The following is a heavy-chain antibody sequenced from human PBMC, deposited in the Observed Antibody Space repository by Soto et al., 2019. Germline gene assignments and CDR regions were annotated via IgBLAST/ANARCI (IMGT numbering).Heavy chain of an antibody. J-gene: IGHJ4*02. Sequence: GGSLRLSCAASGFTFSSYGMHWVRQAPGKGLEWVAVIWYDGSNKYYADSVKGRFTISRDNSKNTLYLQMNSLRAEDTAVYYCARNSRQLAPLFYFDYWGQGTLVTVSS. CDR3: ARNSRQLAPLFYFDY. CDR2: IWYDGSNK. D-gene: IGHD6-13*01. V-gene: IGHV3-33*01. CDR1: GFTFSSYG.